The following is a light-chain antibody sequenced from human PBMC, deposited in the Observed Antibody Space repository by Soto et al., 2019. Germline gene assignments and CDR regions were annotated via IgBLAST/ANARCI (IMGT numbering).Light chain of an antibody. CDR1: QSVTSTY. Sequence: EIVLTQSPGILSLSPGERATLSCRASQSVTSTYLAWYQQKPGQPPRLLIYGASNRATGIPDRFSGSGSGTDFTLTISRLEPEDFTVYYCQQYHSLPTTFGPGTKVDI. J-gene: IGKJ3*01. CDR3: QQYHSLPTT. V-gene: IGKV3-20*01. CDR2: GAS.